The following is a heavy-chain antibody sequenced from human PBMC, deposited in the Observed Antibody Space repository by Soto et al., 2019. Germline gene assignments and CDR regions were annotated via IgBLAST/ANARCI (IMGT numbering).Heavy chain of an antibody. CDR2: INHSGST. Sequence: PSETLSLTCAVYGGSFSGYYWSWIRQPPGKGLEWIGEINHSGSTNYNPSLKSRVTISVGTSKNQFSLKLSSVTAADTAVYYCARVGVPAANGLYYYYGMDVWGQGTTVTVSS. D-gene: IGHD2-2*01. J-gene: IGHJ6*02. CDR1: GGSFSGYY. V-gene: IGHV4-34*01. CDR3: ARVGVPAANGLYYYYGMDV.